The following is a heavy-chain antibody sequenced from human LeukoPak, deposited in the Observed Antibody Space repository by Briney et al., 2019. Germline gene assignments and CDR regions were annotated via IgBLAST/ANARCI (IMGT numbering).Heavy chain of an antibody. V-gene: IGHV3-30-3*01. J-gene: IGHJ4*02. CDR1: EFTFSSYI. CDR2: IASDASHT. D-gene: IGHD2-21*02. Sequence: GRSLRLSCAASEFTFSSYIMHWVRQAPGKGLEWVAAIASDASHTFYVESVKGRFTISRDNSKNTLYLQMNSLRAEDTAVYYCASVGLGDRKWSIDYWGQGTLVTVSS. CDR3: ASVGLGDRKWSIDY.